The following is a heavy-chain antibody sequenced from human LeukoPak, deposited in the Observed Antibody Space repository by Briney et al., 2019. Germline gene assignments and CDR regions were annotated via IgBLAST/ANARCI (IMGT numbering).Heavy chain of an antibody. CDR3: ARDVGDIVVVVAATDMGMDV. Sequence: GGSLRLSCAASGFTFSSYRMNWVRQAPGKGLEWVSYISSSSTIYYADSVKGRFTISRDNAKNSLYLQMNSLRDEDTAVYYCARDVGDIVVVVAATDMGMDVWGQGTTVTVSS. CDR1: GFTFSSYR. D-gene: IGHD2-15*01. J-gene: IGHJ6*02. V-gene: IGHV3-48*02. CDR2: ISSSSTI.